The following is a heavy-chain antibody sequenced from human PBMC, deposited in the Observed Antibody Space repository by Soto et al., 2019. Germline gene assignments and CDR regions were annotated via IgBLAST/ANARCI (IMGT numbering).Heavy chain of an antibody. V-gene: IGHV4-61*01. Sequence: QVQLQESGPGLVKPSETLSLTCTVSGGSVSSGTYQWSWIRQSPGKGLEWIGYIYYTGSTNYNPSLKSRVTLAVDTSTDQFSLKLPSVTVAGTAWYFCARLQFYDFWRCSVPMDVWGQGTTVTVSS. CDR2: IYYTGST. J-gene: IGHJ6*02. CDR3: ARLQFYDFWRCSVPMDV. D-gene: IGHD3-3*01. CDR1: GGSVSSGTYQ.